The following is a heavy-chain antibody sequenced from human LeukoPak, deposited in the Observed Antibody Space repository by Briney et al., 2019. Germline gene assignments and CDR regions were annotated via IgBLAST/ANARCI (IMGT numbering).Heavy chain of an antibody. V-gene: IGHV3-23*01. CDR1: GFTFISYA. D-gene: IGHD2-15*01. CDR3: AKATCSGASCYRFDY. CDR2: ISGSGGSST. Sequence: PGGSLRLSCAASGFTFISYAMSWVRQAPGKGLEWVSSISGSGGSSTYYADSVKGRFTISRDNSENTLYLQMNSLGAEDTAVYYCAKATCSGASCYRFDYWGQGTLVTVSS. J-gene: IGHJ4*02.